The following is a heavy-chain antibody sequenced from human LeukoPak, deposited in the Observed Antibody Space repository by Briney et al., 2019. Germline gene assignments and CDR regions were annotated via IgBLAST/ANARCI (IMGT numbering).Heavy chain of an antibody. CDR3: ARRDQYYYYMDV. CDR2: ISYSGST. Sequence: WETLSLTCSVSGGSIRSHYWSWVRQPPGKGLEWIGFISYSGSTNYNPSLTGRVTLSVDTSKNQFSLKLTSVTAADTAVYYCARRDQYYYYMDVWGRGTTVTVSS. CDR1: GGSIRSHY. J-gene: IGHJ6*03. V-gene: IGHV4-59*11.